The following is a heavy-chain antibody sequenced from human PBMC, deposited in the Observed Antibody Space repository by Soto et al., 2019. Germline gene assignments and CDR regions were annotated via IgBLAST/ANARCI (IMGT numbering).Heavy chain of an antibody. CDR2: IYHSGST. V-gene: IGHV4-30-4*01. J-gene: IGHJ4*02. CDR1: GGSITGVDSY. D-gene: IGHD2-15*01. CDR3: ARARMPHYFDY. Sequence: QVQLQESGPGQVKTSQTLSHTCTVSGGSITGVDSYWSWIRQSPGKGLEWIGFIYHSGSTYYNPSLKSRLSISIDTSKNQFSLNLSSVTAADTAVYYCARARMPHYFDYWGQGTLVAVSS.